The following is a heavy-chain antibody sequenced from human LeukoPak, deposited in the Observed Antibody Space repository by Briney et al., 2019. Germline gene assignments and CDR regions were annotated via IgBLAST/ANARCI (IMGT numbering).Heavy chain of an antibody. CDR3: ARVGGSAVAGLYYYYYMDV. CDR1: GYTFTSYG. V-gene: IGHV1-18*01. D-gene: IGHD6-19*01. J-gene: IGHJ6*03. CDR2: ISAYNGNT. Sequence: ASVKVSFKASGYTFTSYGISWVRQAPGQGLEWMGWISAYNGNTNYAQKLQGRVTMTTDTSTSTAYMELRSLRSDDTAVYYCARVGGSAVAGLYYYYYMDVWGKGTTVTVSS.